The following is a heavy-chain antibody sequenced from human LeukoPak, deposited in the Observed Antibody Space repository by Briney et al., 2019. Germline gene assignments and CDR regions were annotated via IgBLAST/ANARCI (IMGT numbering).Heavy chain of an antibody. CDR2: IYYSGST. CDR3: ARDRPSGSYYYMDV. CDR1: GGSISSYY. V-gene: IGHV4-59*01. Sequence: PSETLSLTCTVSGGSISSYYWSWIRQPPGKGLEWIGYIYYSGSTNYNPSLKSRVTISVDTSKNQFSLKLSSVTAADTAVYYCARDRPSGSYYYMDVWGKGTTVTVSS. J-gene: IGHJ6*03.